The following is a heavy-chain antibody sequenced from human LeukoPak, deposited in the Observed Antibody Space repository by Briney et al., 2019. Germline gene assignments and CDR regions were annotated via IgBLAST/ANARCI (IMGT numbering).Heavy chain of an antibody. CDR1: GFTFSSSG. CDR3: VKERLGYFDY. CDR2: ISGNGAYT. Sequence: GGSLRLSCAASGFTFSSSGMSWVLQPPGGGLEGVSEISGNGAYTYYTDSVKGRFTISRDKSKNTLELQMNSLRAEDTAVYYCVKERLGYFDYWGQGALVTVSS. J-gene: IGHJ4*02. V-gene: IGHV3-23*01. D-gene: IGHD3-9*01.